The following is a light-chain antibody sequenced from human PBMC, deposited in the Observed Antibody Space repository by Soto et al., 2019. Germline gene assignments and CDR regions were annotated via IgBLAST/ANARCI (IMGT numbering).Light chain of an antibody. CDR2: EVS. CDR3: FSYTSSGTYV. V-gene: IGLV2-14*01. CDR1: SSDVGNYKY. Sequence: QSVLTQPASVSGSPGQSITISCTGTSSDVGNYKYVSWYQQHPGKAPKLMIYEVSNRPSGVSNRFSGSKSGNTASLTISGLQAEEETDYYCFSYTSSGTYVFGTVTKVTVL. J-gene: IGLJ1*01.